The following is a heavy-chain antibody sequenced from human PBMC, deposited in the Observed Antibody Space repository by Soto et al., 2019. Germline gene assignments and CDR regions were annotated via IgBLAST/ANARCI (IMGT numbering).Heavy chain of an antibody. CDR1: GFTFSSYA. V-gene: IGHV3-23*01. CDR3: VRTVTYYMDV. CDR2: ISGSGGST. J-gene: IGHJ6*03. D-gene: IGHD4-4*01. Sequence: EVQLLESGGGLVQPGGSLRLSCAASGFTFSSYAMSWVRQAPGKGLEWVSAISGSGGSTYYADSVKGRFTISRDNSKNKLYLQMNSLRAEDTAVYYCVRTVTYYMDVWGKGTTVTVSS.